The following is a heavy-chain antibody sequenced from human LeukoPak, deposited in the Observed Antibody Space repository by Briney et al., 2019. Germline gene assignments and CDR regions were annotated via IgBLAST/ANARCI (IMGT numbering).Heavy chain of an antibody. Sequence: PSEPLSLTCTVSGGSISSYYWSWIRQPPGKGLEWIGYIYYSGSTNYNPSLKSRVTISVDTSKNQFSLKLSSVTAADTAVYYCARDDYGDYIFDYWGQGTLVTVSS. J-gene: IGHJ4*02. V-gene: IGHV4-59*01. CDR1: GGSISSYY. CDR3: ARDDYGDYIFDY. D-gene: IGHD4-17*01. CDR2: IYYSGST.